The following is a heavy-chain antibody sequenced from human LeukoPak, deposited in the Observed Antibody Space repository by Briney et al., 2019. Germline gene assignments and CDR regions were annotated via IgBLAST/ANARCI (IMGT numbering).Heavy chain of an antibody. D-gene: IGHD2-21*02. Sequence: GGSLRLSCAASGFTFSSYWMSWVRQAPGKGLEWVANIKQDGSEKYYVDSVKGRFTISRDNSKNTLYLQMNSLRAEDTAVYYCAKDGGRGDCYFDYWGQGTLVTVSS. CDR3: AKDGGRGDCYFDY. V-gene: IGHV3-7*01. CDR1: GFTFSSYW. J-gene: IGHJ4*02. CDR2: IKQDGSEK.